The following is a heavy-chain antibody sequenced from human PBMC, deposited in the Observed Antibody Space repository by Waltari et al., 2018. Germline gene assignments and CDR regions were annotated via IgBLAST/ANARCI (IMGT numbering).Heavy chain of an antibody. V-gene: IGHV3-7*01. D-gene: IGHD6-13*01. CDR1: GFTLRSSW. CDR2: IKTDGSET. CDR3: AIGGVETSWYWRY. J-gene: IGHJ4*02. Sequence: EVQVVESGGGLVQPGGSVRLSCAAPGFTLRSSWMTWVRQAPGKGLEWVANIKTDGSETYYVDSVKGRFTISRDNTKNSLYLQMSSLRAEDTAVYYCAIGGVETSWYWRYWGQGILVTVSS.